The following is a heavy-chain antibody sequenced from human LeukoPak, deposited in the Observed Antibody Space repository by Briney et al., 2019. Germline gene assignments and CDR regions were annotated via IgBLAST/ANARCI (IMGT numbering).Heavy chain of an antibody. CDR1: GFNLGFYA. Sequence: PGQPLRLSCTASGFNLGFYAMSWVRQAPGKGLEWVGFIRSKSYSGTTEYAESVKGRFTVSRDDSKSVAYLQMNSLTTEDPAVYYCTRVIRLSGGRYYFDYWGQGTLVTVSS. J-gene: IGHJ4*02. V-gene: IGHV3-49*04. D-gene: IGHD2-21*01. CDR3: TRVIRLSGGRYYFDY. CDR2: IRSKSYSGTT.